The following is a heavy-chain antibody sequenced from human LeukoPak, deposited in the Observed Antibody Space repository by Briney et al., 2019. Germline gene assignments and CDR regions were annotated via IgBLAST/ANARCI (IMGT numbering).Heavy chain of an antibody. V-gene: IGHV1-18*01. J-gene: IGHJ6*02. Sequence: ASVKVSCKASGYTFTSYGISWVRQAPGQGLEWMGWISAYSGNTNYAQKLQGRVTMTTDTSTSTAYMELRSLRSDDTAVYYCARVGPNSSGWYADYYYYGMDVWGQGTTVTVSS. D-gene: IGHD6-19*01. CDR3: ARVGPNSSGWYADYYYYGMDV. CDR2: ISAYSGNT. CDR1: GYTFTSYG.